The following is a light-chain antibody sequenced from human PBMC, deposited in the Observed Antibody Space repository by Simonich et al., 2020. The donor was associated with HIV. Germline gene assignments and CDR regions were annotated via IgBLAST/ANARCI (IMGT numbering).Light chain of an antibody. CDR3: QQYNNWPLT. CDR2: GAS. V-gene: IGKV3-15*01. J-gene: IGKJ4*01. CDR1: QSVSSY. Sequence: EIVLTQSPATLSLSPGERATLPCRASQSVSSYLAWYQQKPGQAPRLLIYGASTRATGIPARFSGSGSGTEFTLTISSMQSEDFAVYYCQQYNNWPLTFGGGTKVEIK.